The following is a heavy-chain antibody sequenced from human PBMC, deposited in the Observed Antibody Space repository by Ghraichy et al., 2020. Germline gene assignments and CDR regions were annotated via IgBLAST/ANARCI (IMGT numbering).Heavy chain of an antibody. CDR2: ISYDGSNK. CDR1: GFTFSSYA. V-gene: IGHV3-30*04. D-gene: IGHD6-13*01. CDR3: ARQQLAKYYYYYMDV. J-gene: IGHJ6*03. Sequence: GGSLRLSCAASGFTFSSYAMHWVRQAPGKGLEWVAVISYDGSNKYYADSVKGRFTISRDNSKNTLYLQMNSLRAEDTAVYYCARQQLAKYYYYYMDVWGKGTTVTVSS.